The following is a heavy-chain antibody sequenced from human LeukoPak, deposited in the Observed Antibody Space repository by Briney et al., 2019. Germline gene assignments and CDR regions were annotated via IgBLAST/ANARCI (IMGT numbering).Heavy chain of an antibody. CDR1: GFTFSSYA. J-gene: IGHJ4*02. Sequence: PGGSLRLSCAASGFTFSSYAMHWVRQAPGKGLEWVAVISHGGSNKYYADSVKGRFTISRDNSKNTLYVQMNSLRVEDTAVYYCARVDCSGGSCYLRPFDYWGQGTLVTVSS. V-gene: IGHV3-30-3*01. CDR3: ARVDCSGGSCYLRPFDY. CDR2: ISHGGSNK. D-gene: IGHD2-15*01.